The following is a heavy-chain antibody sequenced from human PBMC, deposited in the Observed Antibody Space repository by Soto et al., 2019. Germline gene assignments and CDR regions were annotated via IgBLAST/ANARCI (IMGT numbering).Heavy chain of an antibody. CDR3: SRLVRDRYGLLVDY. Sequence: PETLSLTCTVSGGSISRYYWSGIRQPPGKGLEWIGYIYYSGSTNYNPSLKSRVTIAVDTSKNQFSLKLSSVTAADTAVYYCSRLVRDRYGLLVDYWGLGTLVTVS. J-gene: IGHJ4*02. CDR2: IYYSGST. V-gene: IGHV4-59*01. D-gene: IGHD1-26*01. CDR1: GGSISRYY.